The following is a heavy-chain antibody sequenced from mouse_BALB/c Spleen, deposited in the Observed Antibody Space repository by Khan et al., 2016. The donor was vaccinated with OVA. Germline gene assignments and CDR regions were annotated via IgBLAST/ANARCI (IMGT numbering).Heavy chain of an antibody. D-gene: IGHD2-14*01. CDR3: ARVGYNGTMDF. CDR2: INTYTGEP. J-gene: IGHJ4*01. Sequence: QIQLVQSGPELKKPGETVQISCKASGFTFKNYGMNWVRQAPGKGLKWMGWINTYTGEPTFTDDFKGRFAFSLETSASTAYLQINSLKNEDTATYFCARVGYNGTMDFWGQGTSVTVSS. CDR1: GFTFKNYG. V-gene: IGHV9-3-1*01.